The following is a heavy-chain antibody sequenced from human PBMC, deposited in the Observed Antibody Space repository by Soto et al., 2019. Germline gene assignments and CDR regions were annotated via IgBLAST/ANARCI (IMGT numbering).Heavy chain of an antibody. CDR3: ASHCSSTSCYTDWFDP. J-gene: IGHJ5*02. CDR1: GGTFSSYA. CDR2: IIPIFGAA. Sequence: SVKVSCKASGGTFSSYAISWVRQAPGQGLEWMGGIIPIFGAANYAQKFQGRVTITADKSTSTAYMELSSLRSEDTAVYYCASHCSSTSCYTDWFDPWGQGTLVTVSS. V-gene: IGHV1-69*06. D-gene: IGHD2-2*02.